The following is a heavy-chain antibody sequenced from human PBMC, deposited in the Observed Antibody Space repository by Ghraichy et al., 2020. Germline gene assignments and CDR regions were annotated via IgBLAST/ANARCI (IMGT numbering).Heavy chain of an antibody. CDR3: ARHSILRPPYSSGWYFDS. Sequence: SETLSLTCTVSGGSISNNYWSWVRQPPGRGPEWVAYIYYSGSTKTNPALKSRVTISVDTSKNQFSLNLSSVTVADTAVYYCARHSILRPPYSSGWYFDSWGQGTLVTVSS. V-gene: IGHV4-59*08. J-gene: IGHJ4*02. D-gene: IGHD6-19*01. CDR2: IYYSGST. CDR1: GGSISNNY.